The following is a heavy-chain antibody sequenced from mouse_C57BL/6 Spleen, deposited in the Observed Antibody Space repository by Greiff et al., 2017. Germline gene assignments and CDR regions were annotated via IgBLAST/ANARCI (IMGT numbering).Heavy chain of an antibody. V-gene: IGHV1-78*01. CDR1: GYTFTDHT. CDR3: ASGFDDGYYFYAMDY. Sequence: QVQLQQSDAELVKPGASVKISCKVSGYTFTDHTIHWMKQRPEQGLEWIGYIYPRDGSTKYNEKFKGKATLTADKSSSTAYMQLNSLTSEDSAVYFCASGFDDGYYFYAMDYWGQGTSVTVSS. D-gene: IGHD2-3*01. CDR2: IYPRDGST. J-gene: IGHJ4*01.